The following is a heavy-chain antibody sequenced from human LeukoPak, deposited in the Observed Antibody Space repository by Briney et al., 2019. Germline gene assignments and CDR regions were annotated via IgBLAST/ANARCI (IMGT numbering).Heavy chain of an antibody. D-gene: IGHD4/OR15-4a*01. CDR1: GFSFSVYW. CDR2: ITQDGTQK. CDR3: ATEDYLRFDS. J-gene: IGHJ4*02. V-gene: IGHV3-7*05. Sequence: PGGSLRLSCAASGFSFSVYWMTWVRQAPGKGLEWVATITQDGTQKYYVDSVKGRFTISRDNAENSLFLQVSSLRADDTAVYYCATEDYLRFDSWGQGTLLTVSS.